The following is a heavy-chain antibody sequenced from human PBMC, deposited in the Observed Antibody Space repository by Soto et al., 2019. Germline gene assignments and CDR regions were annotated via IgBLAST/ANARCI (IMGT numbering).Heavy chain of an antibody. J-gene: IGHJ4*02. CDR1: GFSLSTSGAG. V-gene: IGHV2-5*01. D-gene: IGHD1-26*01. CDR3: AHRYGGNYYRWYFDS. CDR2: ISWKDEK. Sequence: QLTLKESGPTLVKPTQPLTVTCTFSGFSLSTSGAGVGWIRQSPGKAPEWLALISWKDEKRYNPGLKSRLTITKDTSKNQVVLTMTDLDPVDTATYFCAHRYGGNYYRWYFDSWGQGTLVTVSS.